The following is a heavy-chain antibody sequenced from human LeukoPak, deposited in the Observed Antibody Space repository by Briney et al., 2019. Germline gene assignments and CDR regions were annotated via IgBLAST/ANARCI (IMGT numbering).Heavy chain of an antibody. Sequence: SETLSLTCTVSGGSISSSSYYWGWIRQPPGKGLEWIGSIYYSGSTYYNPSLKSRVTISVDTSKNQFSLKLSSVTAADTAVYYCARRGNPLRGYSYGYVDYWGQGTLVTVSS. J-gene: IGHJ4*02. D-gene: IGHD5-18*01. CDR2: IYYSGST. CDR3: ARRGNPLRGYSYGYVDY. CDR1: GGSISSSSYY. V-gene: IGHV4-39*07.